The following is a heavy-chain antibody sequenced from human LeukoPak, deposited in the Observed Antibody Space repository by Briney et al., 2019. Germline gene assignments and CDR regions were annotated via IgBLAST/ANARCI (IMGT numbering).Heavy chain of an antibody. Sequence: SETLSLTCTVSGGSISTSNYYWGWIRQPPGKGLEWIGNIFYSGSTYYSPSLRSRVTISLDTSRNQFSLKLSSVTAADTAVYYCARATYYYDSSGFPTPSDAFDIWGQGTMVTVSS. CDR1: GGSISTSNYY. V-gene: IGHV4-39*07. CDR3: ARATYYYDSSGFPTPSDAFDI. CDR2: IFYSGST. J-gene: IGHJ3*02. D-gene: IGHD3-22*01.